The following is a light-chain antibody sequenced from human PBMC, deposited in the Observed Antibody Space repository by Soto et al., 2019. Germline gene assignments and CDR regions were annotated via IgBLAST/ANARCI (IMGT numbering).Light chain of an antibody. CDR2: GAS. CDR3: QQAYSFPVS. CDR1: QNIRFW. Sequence: DIQLTQSPSSLSASVGDRVTMTCRASQNIRFWLAWYQQKPGKAPKMLITGASSLQSGVPSRFSGSGSGTDFTLTIITLQPEDVATYYCQQAYSFPVSFGGGTKVEI. V-gene: IGKV1-12*01. J-gene: IGKJ4*01.